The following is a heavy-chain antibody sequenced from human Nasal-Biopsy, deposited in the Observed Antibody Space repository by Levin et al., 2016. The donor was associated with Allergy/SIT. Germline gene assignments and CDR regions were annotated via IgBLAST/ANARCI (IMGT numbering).Heavy chain of an antibody. V-gene: IGHV3-7*03. Sequence: GESLKISCAASGFTFSSYWMSWVRQAPGKGLEWVANIKQDGSDNYYVDSVKGRFTISRDNAKNSLYLQMNSLRAEDTAVYYCARDWYNWEYVHIPETALQIWGQGTMVTVSS. CDR1: GFTFSSYW. CDR3: ARDWYNWEYVHIPETALQI. CDR2: IKQDGSDN. D-gene: IGHD1-20*01. J-gene: IGHJ3*02.